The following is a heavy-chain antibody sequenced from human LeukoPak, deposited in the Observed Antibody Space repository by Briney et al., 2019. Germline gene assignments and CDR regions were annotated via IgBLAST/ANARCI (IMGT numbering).Heavy chain of an antibody. V-gene: IGHV3-49*04. CDR2: IRGSGTT. CDR1: GFTFSSYW. Sequence: GVLRLSCAASGFTFSSYWMSWVRQAPGKGLESVGFIRGSGTTQYAASVRGRFTISRDDSKSIAYLQMNSLKTEDTAVYYCSRDKFYVWFDPWGQGTLVTVSS. CDR3: SRDKFYVWFDP. D-gene: IGHD3-16*01. J-gene: IGHJ5*02.